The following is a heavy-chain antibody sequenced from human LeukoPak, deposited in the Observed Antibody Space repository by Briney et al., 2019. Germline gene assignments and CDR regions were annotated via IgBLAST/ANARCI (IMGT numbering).Heavy chain of an antibody. J-gene: IGHJ3*02. CDR1: GFTFSGSA. D-gene: IGHD3-10*01. Sequence: GGSLRLSCAASGFTFSGSAMHWVRQAPGKGLEWVGRIRSEANSYATAYGESVKGRFTFSRDDSKNTAYLQMDSLQTEDTAVYYCATVEAPAGFAFDIWGQGTMVTVSS. CDR2: IRSEANSYAT. V-gene: IGHV3-73*01. CDR3: ATVEAPAGFAFDI.